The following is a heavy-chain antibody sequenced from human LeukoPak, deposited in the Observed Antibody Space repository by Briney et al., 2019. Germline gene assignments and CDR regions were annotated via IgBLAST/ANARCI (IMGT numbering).Heavy chain of an antibody. V-gene: IGHV3-53*01. CDR1: GFTVSSYY. D-gene: IGHD5-18*01. Sequence: PGGSLRLPCAASGFTVSSYYMSWVRQPPGKGLEWVSIIYSGGSTYYADSVKGRFTISRDNSKNTLYLQMNSLRAEDTAVYYCARAQDTAMVYYFDSWGQGTLVTVSS. CDR2: IYSGGST. J-gene: IGHJ4*02. CDR3: ARAQDTAMVYYFDS.